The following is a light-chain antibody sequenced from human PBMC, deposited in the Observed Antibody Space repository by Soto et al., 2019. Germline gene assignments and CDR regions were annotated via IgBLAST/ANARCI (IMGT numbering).Light chain of an antibody. J-gene: IGKJ1*01. V-gene: IGKV3-15*01. Sequence: EIVMTQSPGTLSVAPGEGATLSCRASRSVSSNVAWYQQKPGQAPRLLIYGASIRATGIPARFGGSGSGTEFTLTISSLQSEDFAVYYCQQYNNWPPWTFGQGTKVEIK. CDR1: RSVSSN. CDR2: GAS. CDR3: QQYNNWPPWT.